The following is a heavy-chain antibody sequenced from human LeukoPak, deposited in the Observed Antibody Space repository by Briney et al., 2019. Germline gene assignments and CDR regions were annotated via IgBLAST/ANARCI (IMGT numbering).Heavy chain of an antibody. CDR2: IGGDGSNT. CDR3: ARGGRHDYDGRPPDF. CDR1: GFTFRTYW. Sequence: PGGSLRLSCGASGFTFRTYWMHWVRQAPGKGLAWVSRIGGDGSNTNFADSVRGRFAISRDNAKNTLYLQMNSLRAEDTAVYYCARGGRHDYDGRPPDFWGQGTLVTVSS. J-gene: IGHJ4*02. D-gene: IGHD4-23*01. V-gene: IGHV3-74*01.